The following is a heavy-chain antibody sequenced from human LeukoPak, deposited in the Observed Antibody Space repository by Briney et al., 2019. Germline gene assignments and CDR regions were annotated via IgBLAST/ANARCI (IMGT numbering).Heavy chain of an antibody. CDR3: AREGEVIVTDNLFY. CDR2: IIPIFGTA. J-gene: IGHJ4*02. V-gene: IGHV1-69*05. D-gene: IGHD2-21*01. CDR1: GGTFSSYA. Sequence: ASVKVSCKASGGTFSSYAISWVRQAPGQGLEWMGGIIPIFGTANYAQMFQGRVTMTRDTSTRTVYMELSSLRSEDTAAYYCAREGEVIVTDNLFYWGQGTLVTVSS.